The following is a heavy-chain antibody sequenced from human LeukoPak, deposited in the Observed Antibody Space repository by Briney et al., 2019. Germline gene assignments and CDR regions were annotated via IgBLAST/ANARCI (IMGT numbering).Heavy chain of an antibody. J-gene: IGHJ4*02. CDR2: ISYDGSNK. D-gene: IGHD2-2*01. Sequence: GGSLRLSCAASGFTFSSYAMHWVRQAPGKGLEWVAAISYDGSNKYYADSVKGRFTISRDNSKNTLYLQMNSLRAEDTAVYYCARDPGGYCSSTSCYRAHLDYWGQGTLVTVSS. CDR3: ARDPGGYCSSTSCYRAHLDY. CDR1: GFTFSSYA. V-gene: IGHV3-30-3*01.